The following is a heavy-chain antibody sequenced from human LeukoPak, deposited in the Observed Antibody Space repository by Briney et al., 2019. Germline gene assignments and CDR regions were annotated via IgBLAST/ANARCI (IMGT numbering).Heavy chain of an antibody. J-gene: IGHJ3*02. V-gene: IGHV1-46*01. CDR1: GYTFTSYY. Sequence: ASVKVSCKASGYTFTSYYMHWVRQAPGQGLEWMGIINPSGGSTSYAQKFQGRVTMTTDTSTSTAYMELRSLRSDDTAVYYCARLTGIAVAARWYAFDIWGQGTMVTVSS. CDR2: INPSGGST. D-gene: IGHD6-19*01. CDR3: ARLTGIAVAARWYAFDI.